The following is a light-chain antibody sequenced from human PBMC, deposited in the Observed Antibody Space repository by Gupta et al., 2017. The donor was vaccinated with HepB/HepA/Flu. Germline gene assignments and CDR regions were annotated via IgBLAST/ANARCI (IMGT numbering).Light chain of an antibody. CDR2: GNS. CDR3: QSKDSSKSGWV. J-gene: IGLJ2*01. CDR1: SSHFGAGDD. V-gene: IGLV1-40*01. Sequence: QSVLPPPPSASGVPWPRVTISCTGSSSHFGAGDDVPWYQQLPGPAPKLLIYGNSNRHTGVPDRFSGAKSGTSAALASTRLQAEDAADYYCQSKDSSKSGWVFGGGTKPTVL.